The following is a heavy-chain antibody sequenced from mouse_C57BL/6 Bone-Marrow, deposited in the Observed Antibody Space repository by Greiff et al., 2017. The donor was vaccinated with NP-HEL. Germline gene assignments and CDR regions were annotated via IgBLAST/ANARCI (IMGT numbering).Heavy chain of an antibody. CDR2: INPNYGTT. J-gene: IGHJ1*03. D-gene: IGHD1-1*01. CDR1: GYSFTDYN. CDR3: ARGIFITTVVARYFDV. V-gene: IGHV1-39*01. Sequence: EVQLQQSGPELVKPGASVKISCKASGYSFTDYNMNWVKQSNGKSLEWIGVINPNYGTTSYNQKFKGKATLTVDQSSSTAYMQLNSLTSEDSAVYYCARGIFITTVVARYFDVWGTGTTVTVSS.